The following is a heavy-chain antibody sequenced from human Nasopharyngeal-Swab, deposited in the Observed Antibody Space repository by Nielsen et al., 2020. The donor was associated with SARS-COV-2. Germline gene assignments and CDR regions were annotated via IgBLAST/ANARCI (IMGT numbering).Heavy chain of an antibody. Sequence: GESLKISCAGSGFTFSNYEMNWVRQAPGKGLEWISSISGDDATIYYADFVRGRFSISRDNAKKSLYLQMDSLRAEDTAVYYCARASRGWSWGQGTLVTVSS. J-gene: IGHJ5*01. CDR3: ARASRGWS. CDR1: GFTFSNYE. V-gene: IGHV3-48*03. CDR2: ISGDDATI. D-gene: IGHD6-19*01.